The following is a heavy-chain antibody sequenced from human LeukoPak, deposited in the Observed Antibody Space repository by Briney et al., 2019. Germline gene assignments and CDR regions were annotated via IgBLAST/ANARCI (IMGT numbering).Heavy chain of an antibody. J-gene: IGHJ5*02. CDR1: GGSISSSSYY. Sequence: KASETLSLTCTVSGGSISSSSYYWGWIRQPPGKGLEWIGSIYYSGSTNYNPSLKSRVTISVDTSKNQFSLKLSSVTAADTAVYYCARERGELSAAAGTFWFDPWGQGTLVTVSS. D-gene: IGHD6-13*01. V-gene: IGHV4-39*07. CDR3: ARERGELSAAAGTFWFDP. CDR2: IYYSGST.